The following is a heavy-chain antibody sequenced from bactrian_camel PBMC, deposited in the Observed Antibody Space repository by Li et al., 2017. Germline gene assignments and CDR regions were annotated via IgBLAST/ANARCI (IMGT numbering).Heavy chain of an antibody. CDR1: GYNYSIFA. CDR2: TYIGVDTTYNT. CDR3: AAGTRIIVGDYCDGITT. V-gene: IGHV3S63*01. Sequence: HVQLVESGGGSVQAGGSLRLSCVGSGYNYSIFAMAWFRQAPGKEREGVACTYIGVDTTYNTYYADSVNGRFTISQGNAKNAVYLQMNSLKPEDTAVYYCAAGTRIIVGDYCDGITTWGQGTQVTVS. D-gene: IGHD3*01. J-gene: IGHJ6*01.